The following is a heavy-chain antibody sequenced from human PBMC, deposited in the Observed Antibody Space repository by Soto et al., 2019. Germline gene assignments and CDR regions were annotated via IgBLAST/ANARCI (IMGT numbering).Heavy chain of an antibody. Sequence: QVQLVESGGGVVQPGRSLRLSCAASGFTFSSYGMPWVRQAPGKGLEWVAVISYDGSNKYYAGSVKVRFTISRDNSKNTLYLQMNSLRADDTDVYYCAKDLRWEPFYYAYCMDVWGQGTTVTVSS. CDR3: AKDLRWEPFYYAYCMDV. CDR2: ISYDGSNK. J-gene: IGHJ6*02. D-gene: IGHD1-26*01. V-gene: IGHV3-30*18. CDR1: GFTFSSYG.